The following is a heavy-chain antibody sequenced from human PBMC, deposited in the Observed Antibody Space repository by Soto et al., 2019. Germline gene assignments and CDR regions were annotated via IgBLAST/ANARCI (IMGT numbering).Heavy chain of an antibody. J-gene: IGHJ6*02. CDR2: ISAYNGNT. CDR1: GYTFTSYG. CDR3: ARDHYDFWSGPSYYYYGMDV. Sequence: ASVKVSCKASGYTFTSYGISWVRQAPGQGLEWMGWISAYNGNTNYAQKLQGRVTMTTDTSTSTAYMELRSLRSDDTAVYYCARDHYDFWSGPSYYYYGMDVWGQGTTVTVSS. V-gene: IGHV1-18*01. D-gene: IGHD3-3*01.